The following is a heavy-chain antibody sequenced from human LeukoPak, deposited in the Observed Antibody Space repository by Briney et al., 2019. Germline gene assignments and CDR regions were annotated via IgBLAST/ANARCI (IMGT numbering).Heavy chain of an antibody. CDR2: INRSGST. V-gene: IGHV4-34*01. CDR3: ARSGETIIAYLD. Sequence: SETLSLTCAVSVGSFSSYHWSWIRQPPGKGLEWIGEINRSGSTHYNPSLKSRVTIAVVPSKKRFSLELSSVTDQDPAVYFCARSGETIIAYLDWGQGTLVSDSS. J-gene: IGHJ4*02. D-gene: IGHD4-17*01. CDR1: VGSFSSYH.